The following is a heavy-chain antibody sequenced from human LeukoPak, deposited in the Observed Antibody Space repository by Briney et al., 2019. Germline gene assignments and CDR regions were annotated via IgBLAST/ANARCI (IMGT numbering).Heavy chain of an antibody. CDR3: ARAPQSGDHVDY. CDR1: GGTFSSYA. Sequence: ASVKVSCKASGGTFSSYAISWVRQAPGQGLEWMGWISAYNGNTNYAQKLQGRVTMTIDTSTSTAYMEMRSLRSDDTAVYYCARAPQSGDHVDYWGQGTLVTVSS. J-gene: IGHJ4*02. V-gene: IGHV1-18*01. CDR2: ISAYNGNT. D-gene: IGHD1-26*01.